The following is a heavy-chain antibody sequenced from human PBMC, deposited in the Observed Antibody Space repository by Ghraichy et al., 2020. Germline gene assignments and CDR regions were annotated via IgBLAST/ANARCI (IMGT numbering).Heavy chain of an antibody. CDR3: ARATVTTSLDPLLN. V-gene: IGHV1-18*01. CDR2: ISAYNGNT. J-gene: IGHJ4*02. D-gene: IGHD4-17*01. Sequence: ASVKVSCKASGYTFTSYGISWVRQAPGQGLEWMGWISAYNGNTNYAQKLQGRVTMTTDTSTSTAYMELRSLRSDDTAVYYCARATVTTSLDPLLNWGQGTLVTVSS. CDR1: GYTFTSYG.